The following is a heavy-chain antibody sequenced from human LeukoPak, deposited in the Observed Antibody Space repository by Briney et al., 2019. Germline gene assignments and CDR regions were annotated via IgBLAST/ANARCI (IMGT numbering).Heavy chain of an antibody. J-gene: IGHJ4*02. D-gene: IGHD3-22*01. CDR3: ARDYYDSSGYCPFDY. Sequence: PGRSLRLSCAASGFTFSCYAMHWVRQAPGKGLEWVAVISYDGSNKYYADSVKGRFTISRDNSKNTLYLQMNSLRAEDTAVYYCARDYYDSSGYCPFDYWGQGTLVTVSS. CDR1: GFTFSCYA. CDR2: ISYDGSNK. V-gene: IGHV3-30-3*01.